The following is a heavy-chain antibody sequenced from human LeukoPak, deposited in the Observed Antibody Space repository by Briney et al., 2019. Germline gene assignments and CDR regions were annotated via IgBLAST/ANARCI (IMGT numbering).Heavy chain of an antibody. CDR3: ARGTFNWNSYLDF. V-gene: IGHV3-7*03. CDR1: GFTFSSYW. CDR2: INHNGNVN. J-gene: IGHJ4*02. Sequence: GGSLRLSCAVSGFTFSSYWMNWARQAPGKGLEWVPSINHNGNVNYYVDSVKGRFTISRDNAKNSLYLQMNSLRAEDTAMYYCARGTFNWNSYLDFWGQGTLVTVSS. D-gene: IGHD1-7*01.